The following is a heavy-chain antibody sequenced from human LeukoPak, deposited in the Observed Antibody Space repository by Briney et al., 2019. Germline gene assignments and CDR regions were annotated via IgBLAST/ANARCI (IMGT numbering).Heavy chain of an antibody. D-gene: IGHD3-22*01. J-gene: IGHJ3*02. CDR3: AREMDSSEAFDI. CDR2: INPSHGGT. V-gene: IGHV1-2*02. CDR1: GYIFTDYY. Sequence: ASVKVSCKASGYIFTDYYMHWLRQAPGQGLEWMGWINPSHGGTNYAQKFQARVTMTRDTSIATLYMELSGMTSDDTAVYFCAREMDSSEAFDIWGQGTLVTVSS.